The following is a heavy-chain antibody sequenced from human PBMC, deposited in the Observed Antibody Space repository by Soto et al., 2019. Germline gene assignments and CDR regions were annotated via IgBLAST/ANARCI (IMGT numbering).Heavy chain of an antibody. CDR2: IIPIFGTA. CDR1: GGTFSSYA. CDR3: ARLGYCSSTSCYLLLLYGMDV. V-gene: IGHV1-69*13. D-gene: IGHD2-2*01. J-gene: IGHJ6*02. Sequence: SVKVSCKASGGTFSSYAISWVRQAPGQGLGWMGGIIPIFGTANYAQKFQGRVTITADESTSTAYMELSSLRSEDTAVYYCARLGYCSSTSCYLLLLYGMDVWGQGTTVTVSS.